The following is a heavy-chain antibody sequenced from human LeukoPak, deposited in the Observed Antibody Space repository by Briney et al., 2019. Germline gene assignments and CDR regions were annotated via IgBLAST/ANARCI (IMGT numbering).Heavy chain of an antibody. CDR2: ISSSTNYI. D-gene: IGHD2-2*01. V-gene: IGHV3-21*01. CDR3: ARVGYCSSSTCRNYSDD. J-gene: IGHJ4*02. Sequence: GGSLRLSCAASGFTFSTYSMNWVRQAPGKGLEWVSSISSSTNYIYYADSVKGRFTISRDNAKNSLYLQMNSLRAEDTAVYYCARVGYCSSSTCRNYSDDWGQGTLVTVSS. CDR1: GFTFSTYS.